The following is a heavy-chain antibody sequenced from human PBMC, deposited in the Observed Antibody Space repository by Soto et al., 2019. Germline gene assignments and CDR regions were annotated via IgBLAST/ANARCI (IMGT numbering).Heavy chain of an antibody. D-gene: IGHD1-26*01. Sequence: SETLSLTCAVSGGSISSSNWWSWVRQPPGKGLEWIGEIYHSGSTNYNPSLKSRVTISVDKSKNQSSLKLSSVTAADTAVYYWARVEGAIGTFDYWGQGTLVTVSS. CDR1: GGSISSSNW. CDR3: ARVEGAIGTFDY. J-gene: IGHJ4*02. V-gene: IGHV4-4*02. CDR2: IYHSGST.